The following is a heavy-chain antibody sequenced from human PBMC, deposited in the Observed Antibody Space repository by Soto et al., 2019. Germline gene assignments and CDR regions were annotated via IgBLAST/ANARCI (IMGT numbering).Heavy chain of an antibody. Sequence: VGSLRLSCAASGFTFSSYWMHWVRQAPGKGLVWVSRINSDGSSTSYADSVKGRFTISRDNAKNTLYLQMNSLRAEDTAVYYCARDQPKIVAISRYYYYYGMDVWGQGTTVTVSS. J-gene: IGHJ6*02. CDR3: ARDQPKIVAISRYYYYYGMDV. CDR1: GFTFSSYW. CDR2: INSDGSST. V-gene: IGHV3-74*01. D-gene: IGHD2-15*01.